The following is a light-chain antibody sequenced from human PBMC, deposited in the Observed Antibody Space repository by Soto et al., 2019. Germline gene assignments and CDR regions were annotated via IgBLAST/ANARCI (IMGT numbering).Light chain of an antibody. J-gene: IGKJ5*01. Sequence: IEMNQSPSSVSASVGARVTITFRASQGISSWLAWYQQKPGKAPNLLIHTASSLQTGVPSRFSGSGSGTEFTLTISSLQPEDFATYYCQQRHSHPITFCQGTRLEIK. CDR1: QGISSW. CDR2: TAS. V-gene: IGKV1-12*01. CDR3: QQRHSHPIT.